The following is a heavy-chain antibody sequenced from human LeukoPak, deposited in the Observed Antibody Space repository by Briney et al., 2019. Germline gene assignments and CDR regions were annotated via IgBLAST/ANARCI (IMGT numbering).Heavy chain of an antibody. V-gene: IGHV3-21*01. Sequence: GWSLRLSCAASGFTFSSYSMNWVRQAPGKGLEWVSSISHSSYKNYGASVTGRVTISRDNAKNSLYLQMNSLRAEDTAVYYCVRVGAGTNFDYGGEGTL. CDR3: VRVGAGTNFDY. CDR2: ISHSSYK. CDR1: GFTFSSYS. D-gene: IGHD6-19*01. J-gene: IGHJ4*02.